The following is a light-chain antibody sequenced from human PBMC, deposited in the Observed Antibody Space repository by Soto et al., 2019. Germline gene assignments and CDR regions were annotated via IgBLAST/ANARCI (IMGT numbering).Light chain of an antibody. CDR2: CAS. J-gene: IGKJ1*01. CDR3: QQYGSSPWT. Sequence: EIVLTQSPGTLSLSPGERATLSCRASQSVSSSYLAWYQQKPGQAPRLLIYCASSRATGIPDRFSGSGPGTDFTLTISRLEHEDVPVYYCQQYGSSPWTFGQGTKGEMK. V-gene: IGKV3-20*01. CDR1: QSVSSSY.